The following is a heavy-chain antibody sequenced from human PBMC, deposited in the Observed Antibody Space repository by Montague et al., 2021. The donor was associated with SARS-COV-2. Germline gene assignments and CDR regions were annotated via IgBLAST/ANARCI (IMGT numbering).Heavy chain of an antibody. D-gene: IGHD3-10*01. CDR3: AREITMVRGVMSTNWFDP. CDR2: IYYSGST. V-gene: IGHV4-59*01. Sequence: SGTLSLTCTVSGGSISSYYWSWIRQPPGKGLEWIGYIYYSGSTNYNPSLKSRVTISVDTSKNQFSLKLSSVTAADTAVYYCAREITMVRGVMSTNWFDPWGQGTLVTVSS. J-gene: IGHJ5*02. CDR1: GGSISSYY.